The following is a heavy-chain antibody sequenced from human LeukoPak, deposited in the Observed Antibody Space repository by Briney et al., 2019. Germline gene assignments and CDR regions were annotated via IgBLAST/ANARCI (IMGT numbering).Heavy chain of an antibody. V-gene: IGHV1-69*05. J-gene: IGHJ5*02. D-gene: IGHD3-10*01. CDR3: ARVNDYYGSGSYLFDP. Sequence: ASVKVSCKASGGTFSSYAISWVRQAPGQGLEWMGGIIPIFGTANYAQKFQGRVTITTDESTSTAYMELSSLRSEDTAVYYRARVNDYYGSGSYLFDPWGQGTLVTVSS. CDR2: IIPIFGTA. CDR1: GGTFSSYA.